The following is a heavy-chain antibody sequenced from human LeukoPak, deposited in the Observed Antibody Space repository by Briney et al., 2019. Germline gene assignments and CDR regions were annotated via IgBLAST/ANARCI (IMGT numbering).Heavy chain of an antibody. J-gene: IGHJ3*02. V-gene: IGHV3-30*02. Sequence: GGSLRLSCAASGFTFSSYGMHWVRQAPGKGLEWVAFIRYDGSNKYYADSVKGRFTISRDNSKNTLYLQMNSLRAEDTAVYYCAKSGYDFWSGYFHDAFDIWGQGTMVTVSS. D-gene: IGHD3-3*01. CDR2: IRYDGSNK. CDR3: AKSGYDFWSGYFHDAFDI. CDR1: GFTFSSYG.